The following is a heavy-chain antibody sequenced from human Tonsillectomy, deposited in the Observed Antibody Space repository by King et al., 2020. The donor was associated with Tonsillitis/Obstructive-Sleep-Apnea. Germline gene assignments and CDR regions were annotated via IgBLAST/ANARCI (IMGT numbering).Heavy chain of an antibody. CDR1: GGSISNYY. Sequence: LPASGPGLVQPSETLSLTCPVFGGSISNYYWNWIRQPPGKGLELIGYIYDSGSTNYNPSLKSRVTISVDTSKNQFSLKLNSVTAADTAVYYCARGLRLYYYMDVWGNGNTVTVSS. J-gene: IGHJ6*03. CDR3: ARGLRLYYYMDV. CDR2: IYDSGST. V-gene: IGHV4-59*01.